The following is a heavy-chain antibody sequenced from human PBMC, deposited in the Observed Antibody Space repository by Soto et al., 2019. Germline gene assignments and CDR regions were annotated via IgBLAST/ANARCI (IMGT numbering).Heavy chain of an antibody. CDR3: ARDLPADY. J-gene: IGHJ4*02. CDR1: GGSVSSGSYY. CDR2: FYYSGST. V-gene: IGHV4-61*01. Sequence: QVQLQESGPGLVKPSETLSLTCTVSGGSVSSGSYYWSWLRQPPGKTLEWIGYFYYSGSTNYNPSPNYHPSLKSRVTISVDTSKNQFSLKLTSVTAADTAVYYCARDLPADYWGQGTLVTVSS.